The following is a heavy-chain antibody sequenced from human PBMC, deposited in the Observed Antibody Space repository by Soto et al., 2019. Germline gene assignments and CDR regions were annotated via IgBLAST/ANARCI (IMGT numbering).Heavy chain of an antibody. V-gene: IGHV3-30-3*01. Sequence: PGGSLRLSCAASGFTFSSYAMHWVRQAPGKGLEWVAVISYDGSNKYYADSVKGRFTISRDNSKNTLYLQMNSLRAEDTAVYYCARDPPYYDILTGYYRSRAFDIWGQGTMVTVSS. J-gene: IGHJ3*02. CDR2: ISYDGSNK. CDR3: ARDPPYYDILTGYYRSRAFDI. D-gene: IGHD3-9*01. CDR1: GFTFSSYA.